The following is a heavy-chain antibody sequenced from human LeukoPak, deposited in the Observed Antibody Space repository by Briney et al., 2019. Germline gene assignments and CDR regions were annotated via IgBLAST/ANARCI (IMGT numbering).Heavy chain of an antibody. J-gene: IGHJ4*02. D-gene: IGHD6-19*01. CDR2: ISGSGDST. Sequence: PGGSLRLSCAASGLTFNNFAMSWVRQAPGKGLEWVSAISGSGDSTHYADSVKGRFTISRDNSKNTLYLQMNSLRADDTAVYYCAKFIGWASTPFFDYWGQGTLVTVSS. CDR1: GLTFNNFA. CDR3: AKFIGWASTPFFDY. V-gene: IGHV3-23*01.